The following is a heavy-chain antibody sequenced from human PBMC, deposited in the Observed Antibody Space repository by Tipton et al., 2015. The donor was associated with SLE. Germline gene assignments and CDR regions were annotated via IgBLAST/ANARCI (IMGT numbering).Heavy chain of an antibody. CDR2: IYHSGST. Sequence: TLSLTCDVSGYSISSGYYWVRIRQPPGKGLEWVASIYHSGSTYYNPSLRSRVTISVDTSKNQFSLKLRSVTAADTAIYYCSTGGAGYWGQGTLVTVSS. CDR1: GYSISSGYY. CDR3: STGGAGY. D-gene: IGHD6-19*01. J-gene: IGHJ4*02. V-gene: IGHV4-38-2*01.